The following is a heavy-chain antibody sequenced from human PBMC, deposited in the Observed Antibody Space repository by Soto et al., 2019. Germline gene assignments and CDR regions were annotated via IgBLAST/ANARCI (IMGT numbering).Heavy chain of an antibody. D-gene: IGHD1-26*01. CDR2: IFHSGTT. V-gene: IGHV4-4*02. Sequence: QVQLQESGPGLVKPSGTLSLTCAVSGGSIRSNNWWSWVRQPPGKGLEWIGEIFHSGTTYYNPSLKTPATISVAKSKTQFSLTLSSVTAADTAVYYCARVYSGSYSDYWGQGTLVTVSS. CDR3: ARVYSGSYSDY. J-gene: IGHJ4*02. CDR1: GGSIRSNNW.